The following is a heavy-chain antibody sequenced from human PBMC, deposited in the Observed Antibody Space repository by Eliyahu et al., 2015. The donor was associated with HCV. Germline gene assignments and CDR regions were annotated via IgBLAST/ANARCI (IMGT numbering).Heavy chain of an antibody. Sequence: QVQLVESGGGVVQPGRSLRLSCAASGFTFSRYAMHWVRQAPGKGLEWVAVISYDGSNKYYADSVKGRFTISRDNSKNTLYLQMNSLRAEDTAVYYCARDDAWDYWGQGTLVTVSS. V-gene: IGHV3-30-3*01. CDR1: GFTFSRYA. CDR2: ISYDGSNK. J-gene: IGHJ4*02. CDR3: ARDDAWDY.